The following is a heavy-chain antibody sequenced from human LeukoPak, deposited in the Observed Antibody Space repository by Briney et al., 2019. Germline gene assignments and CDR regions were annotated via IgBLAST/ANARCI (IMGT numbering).Heavy chain of an antibody. CDR1: GFTFSTYW. CDR2: IKQDGSEK. V-gene: IGHV3-7*03. J-gene: IGHJ4*02. CDR3: ARPRDSGWSTTWDY. D-gene: IGHD6-13*01. Sequence: PGGSLRLSCAGPGFTFSTYWMTWGREAPGEGLERVANIKQDGSEKYSVDSVRGRFTISKNNAQNSLYLQKNSLGAEATAVYYWARPRDSGWSTTWDYWGQGTLVTASS.